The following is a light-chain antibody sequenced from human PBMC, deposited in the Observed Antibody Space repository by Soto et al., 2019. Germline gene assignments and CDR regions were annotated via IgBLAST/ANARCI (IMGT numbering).Light chain of an antibody. CDR1: SSDVGGYNY. Sequence: SDLTHVASGYRSPGHSISISNNRTSSDVGGYNYVSWYQQYPGKAPKLLIYHVSNRPSGVSNRFSGSKSGNSASLTISGLLFEEEADYYCRSYTRNCTYVVGPGTKVTVL. V-gene: IGLV2-14*01. CDR3: RSYTRNCTYV. CDR2: HVS. J-gene: IGLJ1*01.